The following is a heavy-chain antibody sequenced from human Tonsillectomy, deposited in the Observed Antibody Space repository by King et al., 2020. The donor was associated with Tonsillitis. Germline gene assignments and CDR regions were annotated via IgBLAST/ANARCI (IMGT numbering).Heavy chain of an antibody. D-gene: IGHD3-3*01. CDR1: GFTFSDYY. Sequence: VQLVESGGGLVKPGGSLRLSCSASGFTFSDYYMSWIRHAPGKGLEWVSYISSRGSTIYYADSLKGRFTISRDNAKNSLYLQMNSLRAEDTAVYYCAREESRTIFGSHTSAFDYWGQGTLVTVSS. V-gene: IGHV3-11*01. J-gene: IGHJ4*02. CDR2: ISSRGSTI. CDR3: AREESRTIFGSHTSAFDY.